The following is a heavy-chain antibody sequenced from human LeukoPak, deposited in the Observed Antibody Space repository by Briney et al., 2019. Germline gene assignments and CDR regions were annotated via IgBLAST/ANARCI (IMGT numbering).Heavy chain of an antibody. CDR3: ARDRRGGWYFVDYYYGMDV. J-gene: IGHJ6*02. D-gene: IGHD6-19*01. CDR2: ITPIFGTA. V-gene: IGHV1-69*13. Sequence: GASVKVSCKASGGTFNSYAISWVRQAPGQGLEWMGGITPIFGTANYAQKFQGRVTITADESTSTAYMELSSLRSEDTAVYYCARDRRGGWYFVDYYYGMDVWGQGTTVTVSS. CDR1: GGTFNSYA.